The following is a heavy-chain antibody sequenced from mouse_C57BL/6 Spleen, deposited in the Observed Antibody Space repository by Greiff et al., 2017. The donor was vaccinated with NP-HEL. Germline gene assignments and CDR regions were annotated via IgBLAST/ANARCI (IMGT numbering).Heavy chain of an antibody. CDR1: GFNIKNTY. Sequence: EVQLQQSVAELVRPGASVKLSCTASGFNIKNTYMHWVKQRPEQGLEWIGRIDPANGNTKYAPKFQGKATITADTSSNTAYLQLSSLTSEDTAIYDWASDLLLRSWFAYWGQGTLVTVSA. D-gene: IGHD1-1*01. V-gene: IGHV14-3*01. CDR2: IDPANGNT. J-gene: IGHJ3*01. CDR3: ASDLLLRSWFAY.